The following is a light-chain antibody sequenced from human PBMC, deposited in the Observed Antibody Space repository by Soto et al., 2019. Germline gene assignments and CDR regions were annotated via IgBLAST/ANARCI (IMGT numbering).Light chain of an antibody. CDR2: DAS. J-gene: IGKJ1*01. Sequence: EIVLTQSPATLSLSPGERATLSCSASQSVSSYLAWYQQKPGQAPRLLIYDASNSATGIPARFSGSGSGTDFTLPISSLEPEDFAVYYCQQRSNWPPLTLGQGTKVEIK. V-gene: IGKV3-11*01. CDR3: QQRSNWPPLT. CDR1: QSVSSY.